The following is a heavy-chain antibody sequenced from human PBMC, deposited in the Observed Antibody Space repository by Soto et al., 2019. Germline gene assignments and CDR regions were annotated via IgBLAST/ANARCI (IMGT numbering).Heavy chain of an antibody. J-gene: IGHJ3*01. CDR2: ISGSGGST. Sequence: EVQLLESGGGLVQPGGSLRLSCAVSGFTFSSYAMNWVRQAPGKGLEWVSGISGSGGSTYYPDSVKGRFTISRDNSKNPLHLQLNSLRVDDTAVYYCAETVEMAPTHDAFDVWGQGTMVTVSS. D-gene: IGHD2-21*01. CDR1: GFTFSSYA. CDR3: AETVEMAPTHDAFDV. V-gene: IGHV3-23*01.